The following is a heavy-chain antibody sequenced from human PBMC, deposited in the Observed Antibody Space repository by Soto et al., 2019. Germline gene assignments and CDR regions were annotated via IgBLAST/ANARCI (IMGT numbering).Heavy chain of an antibody. Sequence: SVKVSCKASRVAFSKFIVTWVRQAPGLGLEWVGGIIPIFGTANYAQKFQGRVTITADESTSTSYMEVNNLRSEDTAVYYCAKVRYSSPMGYCYGMDVWGQGTTVTVSS. V-gene: IGHV1-69*13. CDR3: AKVRYSSPMGYCYGMDV. CDR2: IIPIFGTA. J-gene: IGHJ6*02. D-gene: IGHD6-19*01. CDR1: RVAFSKFI.